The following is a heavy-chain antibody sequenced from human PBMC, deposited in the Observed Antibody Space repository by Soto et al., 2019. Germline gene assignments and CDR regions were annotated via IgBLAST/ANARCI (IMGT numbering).Heavy chain of an antibody. D-gene: IGHD1-20*01. J-gene: IGHJ4*02. CDR3: ARQEDVTGTVDYSYGY. Sequence: GESLKISCQTSGYTFSSNWIGWVRQMPGKGLEWMGIIYPGDSETRYSPSFQGQVTISADRSFSTAYLQWTSLQASDTAMYYCARQEDVTGTVDYSYGYWGQGTLVTVSS. CDR1: GYTFSSNW. CDR2: IYPGDSET. V-gene: IGHV5-51*01.